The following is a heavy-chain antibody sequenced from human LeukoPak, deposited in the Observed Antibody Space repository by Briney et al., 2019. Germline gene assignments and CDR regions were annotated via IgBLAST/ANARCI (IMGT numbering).Heavy chain of an antibody. J-gene: IGHJ4*02. CDR2: IIPIFGTA. CDR1: GGTFSSYA. Sequence: GASVKVSCKASGGTFSSYAISWVRQAPGQGLEWMGRIIPIFGTANYAQKFQGRVTITTDESTSTAYMELSSLRSEDTAVYYCARDPSWYFDYWGQGTLVTVSS. V-gene: IGHV1-69*05. CDR3: ARDPSWYFDY.